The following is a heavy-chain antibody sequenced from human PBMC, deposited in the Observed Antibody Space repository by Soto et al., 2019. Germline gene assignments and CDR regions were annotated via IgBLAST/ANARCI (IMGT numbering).Heavy chain of an antibody. J-gene: IGHJ4*02. V-gene: IGHV3-23*01. D-gene: IGHD1-20*01. CDR3: ARAEMTYNWDV. CDR1: GFTFRGDA. Sequence: EVQLLESGGDLVQPGGSLRLSCAASGFTFRGDAMSWVRQAPGKGLEWVSSISGSGEMTHYADSVKGRFTNSRDNAKNTLYLQMERLRAEDTALYYCARAEMTYNWDVWGQGALVTVSS. CDR2: ISGSGEMT.